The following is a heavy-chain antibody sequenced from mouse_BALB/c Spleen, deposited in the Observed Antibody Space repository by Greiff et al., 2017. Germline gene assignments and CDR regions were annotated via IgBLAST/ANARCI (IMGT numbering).Heavy chain of an antibody. CDR3: ARAKNTDWYFDV. CDR1: GYTFTSYW. D-gene: IGHD5-2*01. J-gene: IGHJ1*01. V-gene: IGHV1S81*02. CDR2: INPSNGRT. Sequence: QVQLQQPGAELVKPGASVKLSCKASGYTFTSYWMHWVKQRPGQGLEWIGEINPSNGRTNYNEKFKSKATLTVDKSSSTAYMQLSSLTSEDSAVYYCARAKNTDWYFDVWGEGTTVTVSS.